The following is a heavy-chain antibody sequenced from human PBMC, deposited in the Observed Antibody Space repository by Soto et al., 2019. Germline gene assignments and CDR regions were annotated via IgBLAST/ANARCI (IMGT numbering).Heavy chain of an antibody. D-gene: IGHD1-7*01. V-gene: IGHV4-61*08. CDR1: GGSVRDGGYY. CDR2: IYHSGST. Sequence: SETLSLTCTVSGGSVRDGGYYWAWLRQPPGKGLEWIGHIYHSGSTIYNPSLKIRVTISIETYKSQSSLNLNSMTAADTAVYYCAGYNWNYYFDPWGQGTLVTVSS. J-gene: IGHJ5*02. CDR3: AGYNWNYYFDP.